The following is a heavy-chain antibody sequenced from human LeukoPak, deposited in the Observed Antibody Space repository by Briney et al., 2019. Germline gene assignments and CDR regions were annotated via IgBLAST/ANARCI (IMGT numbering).Heavy chain of an antibody. V-gene: IGHV3-23*01. CDR1: GFTFKSYA. Sequence: GGSLRLSCSASGFTFKSYAMSWVRQAPGKGLEWVSGISGSGDNTYYADSVKGRFTISRDNSKNTLYVQVNSLGTEDTAAYYCAKGSYYDSSGSFYFDYWGQGTLVTVSS. CDR3: AKGSYYDSSGSFYFDY. D-gene: IGHD3-22*01. J-gene: IGHJ4*02. CDR2: ISGSGDNT.